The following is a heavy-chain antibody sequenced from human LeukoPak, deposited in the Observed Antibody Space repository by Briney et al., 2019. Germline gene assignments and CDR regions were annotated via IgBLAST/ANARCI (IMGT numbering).Heavy chain of an antibody. CDR3: AKITHDYDDY. CDR2: ISYDGSNK. Sequence: GGSLRLSCAASGFTFSSYGMHWVRQAPGKGLEWVAVISYDGSNKYYADSVKGRFTISRDNSKNTLYLQMNSLRAEDTAVYYCAKITHDYDDYWGQGTLVAVSS. CDR1: GFTFSSYG. J-gene: IGHJ4*02. V-gene: IGHV3-30*18. D-gene: IGHD4-17*01.